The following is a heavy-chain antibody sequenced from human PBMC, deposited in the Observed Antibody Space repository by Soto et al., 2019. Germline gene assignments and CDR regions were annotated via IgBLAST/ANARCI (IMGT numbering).Heavy chain of an antibody. Sequence: SETLSLTCTVSGGSISSSSYYWGWIRQPPGKGLEWIGSIYYSGYTNYNPSLKIRVTISVDTSKNQLSLKLSSVTAADTAVYYCARGSAAGTKSPFDYWGQGPLVTVSS. CDR2: IYYSGYT. V-gene: IGHV4-39*07. CDR1: GGSISSSSYY. D-gene: IGHD6-13*01. J-gene: IGHJ4*02. CDR3: ARGSAAGTKSPFDY.